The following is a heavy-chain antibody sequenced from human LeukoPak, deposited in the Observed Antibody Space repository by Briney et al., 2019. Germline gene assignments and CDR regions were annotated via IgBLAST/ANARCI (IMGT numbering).Heavy chain of an antibody. Sequence: SETLSLTCTVSGGSISSYYWSWIRQPPGKGLESIGYIYYSGSTNYNPSLKSRVTISVDTSKNQFSLKLSSVTAADTAVYYCARFGCTNGVCFFDYWGQGTLVTVSS. CDR1: GGSISSYY. D-gene: IGHD2-8*01. CDR3: ARFGCTNGVCFFDY. V-gene: IGHV4-59*01. J-gene: IGHJ4*02. CDR2: IYYSGST.